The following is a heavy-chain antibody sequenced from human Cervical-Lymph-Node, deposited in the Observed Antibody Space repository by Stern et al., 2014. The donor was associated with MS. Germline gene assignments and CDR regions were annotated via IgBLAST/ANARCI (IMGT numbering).Heavy chain of an antibody. CDR3: ASGKYSFGSGPES. J-gene: IGHJ5*02. D-gene: IGHD3-10*01. Sequence: VQLVQSGAEVKKPGSSVKVSCKASGGIFNTHSVSWVRQAPGQGLEWLGRFTPKLGIGNHIQDLGDRVTFTADRSTRTVFMELRSLTSADTAVYFCASGKYSFGSGPESWGQGTLVIVAS. CDR2: FTPKLGIG. CDR1: GGIFNTHS. V-gene: IGHV1-69*02.